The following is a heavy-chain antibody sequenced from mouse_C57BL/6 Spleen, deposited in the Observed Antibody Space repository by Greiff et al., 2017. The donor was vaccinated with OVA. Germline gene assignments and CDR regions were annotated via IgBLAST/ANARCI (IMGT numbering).Heavy chain of an antibody. CDR3: ARDYYGSSHEAWFAY. CDR2: IFPGSGST. Sequence: QVQLQQSGPELVKPGASVKISCKASGYTFTDYYINWVKQRPGQGLEWIGWIFPGSGSTYYNEKFKGKATLTVDKSSSTAYMLLSSLTSEDSAVYFCARDYYGSSHEAWFAYWGQGTLVTVSA. CDR1: GYTFTDYY. J-gene: IGHJ3*01. D-gene: IGHD1-1*01. V-gene: IGHV1-75*01.